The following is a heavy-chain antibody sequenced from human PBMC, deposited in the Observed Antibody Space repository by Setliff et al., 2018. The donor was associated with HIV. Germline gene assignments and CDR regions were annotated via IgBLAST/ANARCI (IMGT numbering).Heavy chain of an antibody. V-gene: IGHV4-34*01. Sequence: NPSETLSLTCAVYGGSFSGYYWSWIRQPPGKGLEWIGEINHSGSTNYNPSLKSRVTISVDTSKNQFSLKLSSVTAADTAVYYCTRHLPVYYGSGVSYYFDYWGQGTLVTVSS. CDR1: GGSFSGYY. J-gene: IGHJ4*02. D-gene: IGHD3-10*01. CDR2: INHSGST. CDR3: TRHLPVYYGSGVSYYFDY.